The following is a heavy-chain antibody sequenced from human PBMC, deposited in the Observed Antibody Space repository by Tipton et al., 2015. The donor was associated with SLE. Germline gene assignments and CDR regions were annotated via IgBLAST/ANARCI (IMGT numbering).Heavy chain of an antibody. CDR3: ARYQRWIQLWYHDAFDI. V-gene: IGHV4-39*07. D-gene: IGHD5-18*01. CDR1: GGSISSSSYY. CDR2: IYYSGST. Sequence: TLSLTCTVSGGSISSSSYYWGWIRQPPGKGLEWIGSIYYSGSTYYNPSLKSRVTISVDTSKNQFSLKLSSVTAADTAVYYCARYQRWIQLWYHDAFDIWGQGTMVTVSS. J-gene: IGHJ3*02.